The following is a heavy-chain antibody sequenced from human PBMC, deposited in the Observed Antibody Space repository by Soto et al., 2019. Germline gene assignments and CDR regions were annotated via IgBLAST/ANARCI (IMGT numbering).Heavy chain of an antibody. V-gene: IGHV3-9*01. J-gene: IGHJ5*02. CDR3: AKAGPRCCSGGSCWLDP. CDR2: ISWNSGSR. D-gene: IGHD2-15*01. Sequence: FRRLAYGASGFTFEEYAMHWVRQAPGKGLEWVAGISWNSGSRDYADSVKGRFTISRDNAKNSLYLQMNSLKTEDTALYYCAKAGPRCCSGGSCWLDPWGQGT. CDR1: GFTFEEYA.